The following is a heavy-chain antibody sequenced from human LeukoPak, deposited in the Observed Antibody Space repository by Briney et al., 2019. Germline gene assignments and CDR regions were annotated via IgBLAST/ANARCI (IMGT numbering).Heavy chain of an antibody. V-gene: IGHV3-11*06. D-gene: IGHD3-22*01. CDR2: ISTSGRYT. CDR1: GFTFSGYY. J-gene: IGHJ4*02. CDR3: ARVASITMICDF. Sequence: PGGSLRLSCAASGFTFSGYYMSWIRQAPGKGLDWVSYISTSGRYTNYTDSGKGRFTISWDNATNSLFLQMNSLRAEDTAVYYCARVASITMICDFWGQGTLVTVSS.